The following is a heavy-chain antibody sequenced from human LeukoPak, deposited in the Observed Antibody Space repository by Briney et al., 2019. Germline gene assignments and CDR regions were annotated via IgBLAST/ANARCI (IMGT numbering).Heavy chain of an antibody. J-gene: IGHJ4*02. V-gene: IGHV4-61*01. CDR2: IYYNGDT. D-gene: IGHD5-18*01. Sequence: RPSETLSLTCTVSGGSVSNSLYYWSWIRQPPGKGLEWNGYIYYNGDTNYNPSLKSRVIISIDTSSNQFSLRLNSMTAADTAVYYCARVLRAASWRSYDYWGQGSLVTVSS. CDR1: GGSVSNSLYY. CDR3: ARVLRAASWRSYDY.